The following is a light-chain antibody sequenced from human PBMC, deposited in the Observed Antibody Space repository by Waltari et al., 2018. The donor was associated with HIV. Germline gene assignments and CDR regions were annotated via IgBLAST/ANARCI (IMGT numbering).Light chain of an antibody. Sequence: QSVLTQPPSVSGAPGQRVTISSPGSSSNIGAGFDVPWYQQQPGKAPKLMISEVSNRPSGVSNRFSGSKSGNTASLTISGLQAEDEADYYCSSYTTSSTWVFGGGTKLTVL. J-gene: IGLJ3*02. CDR1: SSNIGAGFD. CDR2: EVS. CDR3: SSYTTSSTWV. V-gene: IGLV2-14*01.